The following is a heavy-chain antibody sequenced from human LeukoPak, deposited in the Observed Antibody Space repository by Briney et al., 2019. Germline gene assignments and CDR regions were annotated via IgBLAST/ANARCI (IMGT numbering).Heavy chain of an antibody. D-gene: IGHD1-14*01. CDR1: GLTFSSYW. Sequence: GGSLRLSCAASGLTFSSYWMSWVRQAPGKGLEWVANIKQDGSEKYYVDSVKGRFTISRDNAKNSLYLQMNSLRAEDTAVYYCARDSGRPNNWGQGTLVTVSS. J-gene: IGHJ4*02. V-gene: IGHV3-7*01. CDR2: IKQDGSEK. CDR3: ARDSGRPNN.